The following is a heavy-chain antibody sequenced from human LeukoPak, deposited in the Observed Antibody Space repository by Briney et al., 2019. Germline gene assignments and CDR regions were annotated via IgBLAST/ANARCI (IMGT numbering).Heavy chain of an antibody. CDR1: GYTFTSYG. Sequence: ASVKVSCKASGYTFTSYGISWVRQAPGQGLERMGWISAYNGNTNYAQKLQGRVTMTTDTSTSTAYMELRSLRSDDTAVYYCARGELYYYGSGKATDYWGQGTLVTVSS. V-gene: IGHV1-18*01. CDR3: ARGELYYYGSGKATDY. J-gene: IGHJ4*02. D-gene: IGHD3-10*01. CDR2: ISAYNGNT.